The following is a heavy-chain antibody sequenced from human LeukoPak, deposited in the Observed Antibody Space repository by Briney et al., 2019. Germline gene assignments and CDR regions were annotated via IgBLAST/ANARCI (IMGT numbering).Heavy chain of an antibody. CDR3: ARHQACGGDCYHYYGMDV. D-gene: IGHD2-21*02. CDR2: VYYSGST. V-gene: IGHV4-39*01. CDR1: GGSISSGSYY. Sequence: SETLSLTCTVSGGSISSGSYYWGWIRQPPGKGLEWIGSVYYSGSTYYNPSLKSRVTISVDTSKNQFSLKLSSVTAADTAVYYCARHQACGGDCYHYYGMDVWGQGTTVTVSS. J-gene: IGHJ6*02.